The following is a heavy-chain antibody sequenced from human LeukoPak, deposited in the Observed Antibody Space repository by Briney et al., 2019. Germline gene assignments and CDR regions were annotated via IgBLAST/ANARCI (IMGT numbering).Heavy chain of an antibody. CDR2: ISYDGSNK. Sequence: GGSLRLSCAASGFTFSSYGMHWVRQAPGEGLEWVAVISYDGSNKYYADSVKGRFTISRDNSKNTLYLQMNSLRAEDTAVYYCAKELTSSSGYLHYFDYWGQGTLVTVSS. CDR1: GFTFSSYG. V-gene: IGHV3-30*18. J-gene: IGHJ4*02. D-gene: IGHD6-25*01. CDR3: AKELTSSSGYLHYFDY.